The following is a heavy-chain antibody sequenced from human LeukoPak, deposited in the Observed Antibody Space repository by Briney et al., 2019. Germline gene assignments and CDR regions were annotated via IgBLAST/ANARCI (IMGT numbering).Heavy chain of an antibody. Sequence: SETLSLTCTVSGGSISSSSYYWGWIRQPPGKGLEWVGSIYYSGDTYSNPSFKSRVTMSVDPSKNQFSLKLTPVTVADTATYYCVRQGTNSGYYLLDYWGQGHLVIVSS. D-gene: IGHD3-22*01. CDR3: VRQGTNSGYYLLDY. V-gene: IGHV4-39*01. CDR2: IYYSGDT. J-gene: IGHJ4*02. CDR1: GGSISSSSYY.